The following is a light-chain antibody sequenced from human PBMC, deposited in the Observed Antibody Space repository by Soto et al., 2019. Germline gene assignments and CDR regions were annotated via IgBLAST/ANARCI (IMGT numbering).Light chain of an antibody. CDR3: QQYNNWPWT. J-gene: IGKJ1*01. V-gene: IGKV1-39*01. CDR1: QSITNY. CDR2: AAD. Sequence: DIQMTQSPSSLSASVGDTVTITCRASQSITNYLTWFQQKPGKAPSLLILAADNLQDGVPSRFSGSGPGTESTLTISSLQSEDSAVYYCQQYNNWPWTFGQGTKVDIK.